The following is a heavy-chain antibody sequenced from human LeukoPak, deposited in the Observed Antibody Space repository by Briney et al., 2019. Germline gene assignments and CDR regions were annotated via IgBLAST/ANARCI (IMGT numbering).Heavy chain of an antibody. CDR3: ARDCGGDCSDAFDI. D-gene: IGHD2-21*02. J-gene: IGHJ3*02. CDR2: IYSGGST. CDR1: GFTVSSNY. V-gene: IGHV3-53*01. Sequence: GGSLRLSCAASGFTVSSNYMSWVRQAPGKGLEWVSVIYSGGSTYCADSVMGRFTISRDNSKNTLYLQMNSLRAEDTAVYYCARDCGGDCSDAFDIWGQGTMVTVSS.